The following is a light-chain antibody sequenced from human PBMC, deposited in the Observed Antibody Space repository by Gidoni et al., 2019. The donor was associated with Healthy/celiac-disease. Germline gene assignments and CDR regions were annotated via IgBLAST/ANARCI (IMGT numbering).Light chain of an antibody. J-gene: IGKJ2*01. CDR1: QSVSSN. Sequence: EIVMTQSPATLSVFPGERATLSCRASQSVSSNLAWYQQKPGHAPRLLIYDTSTRATGIPARFSASGSGTEFPLTISSLQSEDFAVYYCQQYNNWPPMYTFGQGTKLEIK. V-gene: IGKV3-15*01. CDR2: DTS. CDR3: QQYNNWPPMYT.